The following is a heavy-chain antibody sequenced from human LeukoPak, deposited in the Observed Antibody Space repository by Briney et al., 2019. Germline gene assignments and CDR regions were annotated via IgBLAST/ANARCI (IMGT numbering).Heavy chain of an antibody. CDR2: ISSSSSYI. V-gene: IGHV3-21*01. CDR1: GFTFSSYS. D-gene: IGHD5/OR15-5a*01. CDR3: ERDSVRNDY. Sequence: GPLRLSCAASGFTFSSYSMNWVRQAPGKGLEWVSSISSSSSYIYYADSVKGLFTISIDNANNSLYLQMNSLRAEDTAVYYCERDSVRNDYWGQGTLVTVSS. J-gene: IGHJ4*02.